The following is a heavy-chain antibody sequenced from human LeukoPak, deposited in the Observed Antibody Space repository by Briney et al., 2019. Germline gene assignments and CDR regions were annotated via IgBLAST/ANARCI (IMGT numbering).Heavy chain of an antibody. Sequence: GGSLRLSCAASGFTLSSYAMSWVRQAPGKGLEWVSAISGSGGSTYYTDSVKGRFTISRDNSKNTLYPQMNSLRAEDTAVYYCAIGQGYSYGQIDYWGQGTLVTVSS. CDR1: GFTLSSYA. V-gene: IGHV3-23*01. CDR3: AIGQGYSYGQIDY. J-gene: IGHJ4*02. CDR2: ISGSGGST. D-gene: IGHD5-18*01.